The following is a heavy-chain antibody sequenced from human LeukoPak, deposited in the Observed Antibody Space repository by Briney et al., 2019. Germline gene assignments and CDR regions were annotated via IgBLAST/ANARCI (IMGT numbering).Heavy chain of an antibody. D-gene: IGHD3-16*02. CDR3: AKETQFGGVIVTNFDY. CDR1: GFTFSSYA. J-gene: IGHJ4*02. Sequence: GGSLRLSCAASGFTFSSYAMSWVRQAPGKGLEWVSAISGSGRSAYFAGSVEGRFTISRGNSKNMLYLQMNSLRAEDTAVYYCAKETQFGGVIVTNFDYWGQGTLVTVSS. CDR2: ISGSGRSA. V-gene: IGHV3-23*01.